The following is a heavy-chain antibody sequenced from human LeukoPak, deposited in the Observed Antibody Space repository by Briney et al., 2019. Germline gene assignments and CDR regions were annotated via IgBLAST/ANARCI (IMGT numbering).Heavy chain of an antibody. CDR3: ARDRNWGTGGFDY. V-gene: IGHV4-30-4*08. CDR2: IYYSGST. CDR1: GGSISSGDYY. J-gene: IGHJ4*02. D-gene: IGHD7-27*01. Sequence: SETLSLTCTVSGGSISSGDYYWSWIRQPPGKGLEWIGYIYYSGSTYYNPSLRSRVTISVDTSKNQFSLKLSSVTAADTALYYCARDRNWGTGGFDYWGQGTLVTVSS.